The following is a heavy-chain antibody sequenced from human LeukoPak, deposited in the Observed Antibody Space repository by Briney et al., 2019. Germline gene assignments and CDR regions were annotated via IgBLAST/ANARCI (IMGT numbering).Heavy chain of an antibody. J-gene: IGHJ4*02. Sequence: ASVKVSCEASGYTFTSYDINWVRQATGQGLEWMGWMNPNSGNTGYAQKFQGRVTMTRNTSISTAYMELSSLRSEDTAVYYCASSEGDMTAFDYWGQGTLVTVSS. V-gene: IGHV1-8*01. CDR2: MNPNSGNT. D-gene: IGHD3-9*01. CDR1: GYTFTSYD. CDR3: ASSEGDMTAFDY.